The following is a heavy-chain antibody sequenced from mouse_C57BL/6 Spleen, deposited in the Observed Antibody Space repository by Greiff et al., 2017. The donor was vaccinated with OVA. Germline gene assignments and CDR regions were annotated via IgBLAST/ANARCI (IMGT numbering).Heavy chain of an antibody. Sequence: VQLQASGAELAKPGASVKLSCKASGYTFTSYWMHWVKQRPGQGLEWIGYINPSSGYTKYHQKFKDKATLTADKSSSTAYMQLSSLTYEDSAVYYCARDSSGYEGAMDYWGQGTSGTVSS. D-gene: IGHD3-2*02. V-gene: IGHV1-7*01. CDR3: ARDSSGYEGAMDY. J-gene: IGHJ4*01. CDR1: GYTFTSYW. CDR2: INPSSGYT.